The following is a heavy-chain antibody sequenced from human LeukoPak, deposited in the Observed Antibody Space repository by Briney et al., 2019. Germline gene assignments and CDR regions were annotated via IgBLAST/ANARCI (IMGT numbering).Heavy chain of an antibody. J-gene: IGHJ6*03. CDR1: GFTFTSYP. CDR3: ATGALPVAVLELIRPATYYLDYMGA. V-gene: IGHV3-30*04. D-gene: IGHD3-3*02. CDR2: ISRDGNNK. Sequence: GGSLRLSCDASGFTFTSYPMHWVRQAPGKGLEWLTLISRDGNNKDVADSVKGRFTVSRDNSNNTLFLQMTSLTTEDTAMYYWATGALPVAVLELIRPATYYLDYMGAWGKGTMVIVSS.